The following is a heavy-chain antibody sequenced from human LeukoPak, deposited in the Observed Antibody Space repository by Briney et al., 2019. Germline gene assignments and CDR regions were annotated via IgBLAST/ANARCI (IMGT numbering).Heavy chain of an antibody. CDR2: MNPNSGNT. V-gene: IGHV1-8*01. Sequence: ASVKVSCKASGYTFTSYDINWVRQATGQGLEWMGWMNPNSGNTGYAQKFQGRVTMTRNTSISTAYMELSSLRSEDTAVYYCAGAKIRVKLRGSYEVDYWGQGTLVTVSS. CDR3: AGAKIRVKLRGSYEVDY. CDR1: GYTFTSYD. J-gene: IGHJ4*02. D-gene: IGHD1-26*01.